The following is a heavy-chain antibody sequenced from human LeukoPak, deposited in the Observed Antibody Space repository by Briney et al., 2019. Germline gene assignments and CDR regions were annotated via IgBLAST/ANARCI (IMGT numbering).Heavy chain of an antibody. Sequence: GRSLRLSCAASGFTFSNYDMHWVRQAPGKGLEWVAVIWFDGSNKFYADSVKGRFTISRDNAKDSLYLQMSSLRAEDAAIYYCVRDIDHWGQGTLVTVSS. CDR2: IWFDGSNK. CDR3: VRDIDH. V-gene: IGHV3-33*01. CDR1: GFTFSNYD. J-gene: IGHJ4*02.